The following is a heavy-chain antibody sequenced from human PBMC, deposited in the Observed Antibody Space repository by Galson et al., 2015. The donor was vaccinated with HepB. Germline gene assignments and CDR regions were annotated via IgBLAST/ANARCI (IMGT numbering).Heavy chain of an antibody. J-gene: IGHJ4*02. Sequence: SVKVSCKASGYTFSNYAIHWVRQAPGQGLEWMAWINADSGNTKYLEKFQGRVTITRDTSAGTAYMELNSLTSEDTAVYYCARWRFGEFDYYFDYWGQGTLVTVSS. V-gene: IGHV1-3*01. D-gene: IGHD3-10*01. CDR2: INADSGNT. CDR3: ARWRFGEFDYYFDY. CDR1: GYTFSNYA.